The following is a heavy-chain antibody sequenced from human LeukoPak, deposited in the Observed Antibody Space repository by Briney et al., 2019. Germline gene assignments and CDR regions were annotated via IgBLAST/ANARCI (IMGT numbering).Heavy chain of an antibody. CDR1: GGSISSYY. CDR2: IYYSGST. CDR3: ARDGYSYGYMSYYMDV. Sequence: PSETLSLTCTVSGGSISSYYWSWIRQPPGKGLEWIVYIYYSGSTNYNPSLKSRVTISVDTSKNQFSLKLSSVTAADTAVYYCARDGYSYGYMSYYMDVWGKGTTVTVSS. J-gene: IGHJ6*03. V-gene: IGHV4-59*01. D-gene: IGHD5-18*01.